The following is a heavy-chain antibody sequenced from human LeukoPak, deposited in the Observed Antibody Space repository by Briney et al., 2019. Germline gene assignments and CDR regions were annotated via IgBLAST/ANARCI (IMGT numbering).Heavy chain of an antibody. V-gene: IGHV1-69*01. CDR1: GGTFSSYA. J-gene: IGHJ4*02. Sequence: SVKVSCKASGGTFSSYAISWVRQAPGQGLEWMGGIIPIFGTANYAQKFQGRVTITADESRSTAYMELSSLRSEDTAVYYCARGGLRYFGWLSDYWGQGTLVTVSS. CDR2: IIPIFGTA. CDR3: ARGGLRYFGWLSDY. D-gene: IGHD3-9*01.